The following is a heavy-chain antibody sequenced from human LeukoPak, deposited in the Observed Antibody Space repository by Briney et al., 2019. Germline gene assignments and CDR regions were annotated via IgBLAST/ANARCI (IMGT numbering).Heavy chain of an antibody. CDR3: AKDLGYSYGYDY. Sequence: GGSLRLSCAASGFTVSSNYMSWVRQAPGKGLEWVSIIYSGGSTFYADSVKGRFTISRDNSKNTLYLQMNSLRAEDTAVYYCAKDLGYSYGYDYWGQGTLVTVSS. V-gene: IGHV3-53*05. D-gene: IGHD5-18*01. CDR1: GFTVSSNY. J-gene: IGHJ4*02. CDR2: IYSGGST.